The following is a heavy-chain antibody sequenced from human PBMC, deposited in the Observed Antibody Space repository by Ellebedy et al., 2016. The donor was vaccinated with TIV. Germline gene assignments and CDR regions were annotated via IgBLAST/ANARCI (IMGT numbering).Heavy chain of an antibody. V-gene: IGHV4-39*07. D-gene: IGHD6-13*01. J-gene: IGHJ4*02. CDR1: GGSITNSTYS. CDR3: AKLGGISSWYADY. CDR2: IFYSGST. Sequence: MPGGSLRLSCSVSGGSITNSTYSWGWIRQSPGKGLEWIGNIFYSGSTYNNPSLKSRVTISIDTSRNRVSLKLTSVTAADTAVYYCAKLGGISSWYADYWGQGTLVTVSS.